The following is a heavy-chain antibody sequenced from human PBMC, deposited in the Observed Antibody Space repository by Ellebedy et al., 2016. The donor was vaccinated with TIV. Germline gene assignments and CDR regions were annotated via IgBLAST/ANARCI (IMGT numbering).Heavy chain of an antibody. CDR1: GFTFSSYS. CDR2: ISSSSSYI. CDR3: AKRDFFGVDTLTFDS. J-gene: IGHJ4*02. V-gene: IGHV3-21*01. Sequence: PGGSLRLSCVVSGFTFSSYSMNWVRQAPGKGLEWVSSISSSSSYIYYADSVKGRFTISRDNGKNALYLQMNSLRAEDTAVYYCAKRDFFGVDTLTFDSWGRGTLVNVSS. D-gene: IGHD3-3*01.